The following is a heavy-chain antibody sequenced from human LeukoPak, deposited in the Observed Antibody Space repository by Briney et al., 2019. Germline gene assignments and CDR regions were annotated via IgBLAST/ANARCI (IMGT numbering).Heavy chain of an antibody. D-gene: IGHD3-10*02. V-gene: IGHV3-21*01. Sequence: PGGSLRLSCAASGFTLSSYSMNWVRQAPGKGLEWVSSISSSSSYIYYGDSVKGRFTISRDNAKNSLYLQMNSLRAEDTAVYYCARDAVRGNWFDPWGQGTLVTVSS. CDR3: ARDAVRGNWFDP. CDR1: GFTLSSYS. J-gene: IGHJ5*02. CDR2: ISSSSSYI.